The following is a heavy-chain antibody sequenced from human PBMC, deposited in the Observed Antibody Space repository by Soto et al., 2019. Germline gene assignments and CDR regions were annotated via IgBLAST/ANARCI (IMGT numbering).Heavy chain of an antibody. V-gene: IGHV3-23*01. Sequence: EVHLLESGGGLVQPGGSLRLSCAASGFTFSNYAMTWVRQAPGKGLEWVSVISGTGGGTNHADSAKGRFTTSRDNSKNTLYLQMNSLRAEDTAVYYCAKRAFYGSGIPNYYGMDVWGQGTAVTVSS. CDR1: GFTFSNYA. D-gene: IGHD3-10*01. CDR3: AKRAFYGSGIPNYYGMDV. J-gene: IGHJ6*02. CDR2: ISGTGGGT.